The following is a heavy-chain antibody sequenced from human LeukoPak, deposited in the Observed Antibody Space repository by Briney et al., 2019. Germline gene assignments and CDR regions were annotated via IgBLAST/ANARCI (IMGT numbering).Heavy chain of an antibody. V-gene: IGHV3-15*01. J-gene: IGHJ4*02. CDR2: IKSRADGGTT. CDR3: TTERYYALAY. Sequence: GGSLRLSCAASGFTFSNAWMSWVRQAPGKGLEWVGRIKSRADGGTTDYAAPVKGRFSISRDDSKNTLYLQMNSLKTEDTALYSCTTERYYALAYWGQGTLVTVSS. CDR1: GFTFSNAW. D-gene: IGHD2-2*01.